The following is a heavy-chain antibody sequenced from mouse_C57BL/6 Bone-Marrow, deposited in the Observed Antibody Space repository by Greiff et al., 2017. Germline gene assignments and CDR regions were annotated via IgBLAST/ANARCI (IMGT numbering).Heavy chain of an antibody. V-gene: IGHV1-59*01. CDR2: IDPSDSYT. CDR3: ARGFITTVVAPPWFSC. J-gene: IGHJ3*01. Sequence: QVQLQQPGAELVRPGTSVKLSCKASGYTFTSYWMHWVKQRPGQGLEWIGVIDPSDSYTNYNQKFKGKATLTVDTSSSTAYMQLSCLTSEDSAVYYCARGFITTVVAPPWFSCWGQGTLVTVSA. D-gene: IGHD1-1*01. CDR1: GYTFTSYW.